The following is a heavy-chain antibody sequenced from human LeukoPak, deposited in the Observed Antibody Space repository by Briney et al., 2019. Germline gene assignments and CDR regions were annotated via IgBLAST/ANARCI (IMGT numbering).Heavy chain of an antibody. V-gene: IGHV4-4*07. J-gene: IGHJ5*02. CDR2: VFASGSA. CDR3: ARDQRVAPGSLFNWFGL. D-gene: IGHD3-10*01. Sequence: SETLFLTCTVSGGSISDYHWAWIRQPAGKGLEWIGRVFASGSANYNVFLKSRVTMSVDTAKNQFSLNLTSVTAADTGMYYCARDQRVAPGSLFNWFGLWGQGTLVTESS. CDR1: GGSISDYH.